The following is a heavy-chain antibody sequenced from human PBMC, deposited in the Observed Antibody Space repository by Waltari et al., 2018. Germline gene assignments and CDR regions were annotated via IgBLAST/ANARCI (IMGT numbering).Heavy chain of an antibody. Sequence: VQLQQWGAGLLKPSETLSLSCAVYGGSFSSYYWSWIRQSPRTGLEWIGEINHRGSTNANPSLKSRVTISVDTSKNQVSLRLRSVTAADTAVYYCARGGWFGRGNEAFDIWGQGTTVTVSS. CDR3: ARGGWFGRGNEAFDI. J-gene: IGHJ3*02. V-gene: IGHV4-34*01. CDR1: GGSFSSYY. D-gene: IGHD3-10*01. CDR2: INHRGST.